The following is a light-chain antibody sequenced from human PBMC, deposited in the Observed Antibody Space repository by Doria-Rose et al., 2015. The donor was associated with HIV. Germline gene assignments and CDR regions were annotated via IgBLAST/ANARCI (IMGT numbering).Light chain of an antibody. V-gene: IGKV3-20*01. Sequence: EIVLTQSPSTLSLSPGERATLSCRASQSFSSTYLAWYQQRPGQAPSLLIYDGSTRATGIPDRFSASGPGTDFTLTINRLEPEDFALYYCHQYGTSWTFGQGTKVEI. CDR1: QSFSSTY. CDR3: HQYGTSWT. J-gene: IGKJ1*01. CDR2: DGS.